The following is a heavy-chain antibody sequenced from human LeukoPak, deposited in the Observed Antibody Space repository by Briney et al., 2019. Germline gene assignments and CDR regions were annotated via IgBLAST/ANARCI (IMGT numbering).Heavy chain of an antibody. CDR3: KRGWNSFDY. CDR2: TYYRSKWYN. V-gene: IGHV6-1*01. Sequence: SQTLSLTCAISGDSVSSNSAAWNWIRQSPSRGLEWVGRTYYRSKWYNDYALSVRGRITINPDTSKNQFSLQLNSMTPEATAVYYCKRGWNSFDYWGQGTLVTVSS. D-gene: IGHD1-1*01. CDR1: GDSVSSNSAA. J-gene: IGHJ4*02.